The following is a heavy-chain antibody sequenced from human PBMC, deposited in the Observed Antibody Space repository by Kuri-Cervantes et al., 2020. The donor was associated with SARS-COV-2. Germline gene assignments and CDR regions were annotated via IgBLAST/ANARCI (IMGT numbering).Heavy chain of an antibody. Sequence: ESLKISCTVSGDSISSYHWNWIRQPPGKGLEWIGYIYNSGSTNYSPSLKSRVTISVDTSKNQFSLKLSSVTAADTAVYYCAREEGGYSYGLDYWGQGTLVTVSS. D-gene: IGHD5-18*01. CDR2: IYNSGST. CDR1: GDSISSYH. J-gene: IGHJ4*02. CDR3: AREEGGYSYGLDY. V-gene: IGHV4-4*08.